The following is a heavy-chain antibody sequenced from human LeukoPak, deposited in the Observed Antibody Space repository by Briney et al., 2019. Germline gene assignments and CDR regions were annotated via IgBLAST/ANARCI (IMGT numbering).Heavy chain of an antibody. V-gene: IGHV4-59*08. J-gene: IGHJ6*02. Sequence: PSETLSLTCTVSGGSISSYYWSWIRQPPGKGLEWIGYIYYSGSTNYNPSLKSRVTISVDTSKNQFSLKLSSVTAADTAVYYCARTPPYYGMDVWGQGNTVTVSS. CDR2: IYYSGST. CDR3: ARTPPYYGMDV. CDR1: GGSISSYY.